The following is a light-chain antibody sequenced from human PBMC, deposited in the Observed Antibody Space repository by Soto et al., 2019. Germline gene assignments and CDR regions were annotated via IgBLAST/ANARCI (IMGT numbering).Light chain of an antibody. V-gene: IGLV2-23*01. CDR3: CSYAGSSLYA. CDR2: EGS. CDR1: SSVVGSYNL. Sequence: QSVLTQPASVSGSPGQSITISCTGTSSVVGSYNLVSWYQQHPGKAPKLMIYEGSKRPSGVSNRFSGSKSGNTASLTISGLQAEDEADYYCCSYAGSSLYAFGTGTKVTVL. J-gene: IGLJ1*01.